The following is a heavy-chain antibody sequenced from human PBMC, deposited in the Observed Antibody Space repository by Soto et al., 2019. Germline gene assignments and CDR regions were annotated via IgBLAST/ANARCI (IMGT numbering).Heavy chain of an antibody. CDR3: ARAHGSGTYYPLPDY. CDR1: GGTFSAFT. Sequence: QVQLVQSGAEVKKPGSSVNVSCKASGGTFSAFTIYWVRQAPGQGLEWMGRIIPIIGIGNYAQKFQGRVTITADKSTSTAYMELRSLRSDDTAVYYCARAHGSGTYYPLPDYWGKGTLVTFSS. V-gene: IGHV1-69*02. J-gene: IGHJ4*02. CDR2: IIPIIGIG. D-gene: IGHD3-10*01.